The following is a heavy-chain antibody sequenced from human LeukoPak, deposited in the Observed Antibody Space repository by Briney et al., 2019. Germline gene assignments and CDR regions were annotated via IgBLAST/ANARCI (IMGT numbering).Heavy chain of an antibody. J-gene: IGHJ4*02. V-gene: IGHV3-30-3*01. CDR1: GFTFSSYA. D-gene: IGHD6-19*01. CDR3: AREGGRGWYYFDY. Sequence: PGGSLRLSCAASGFTFSSYAMHWVRQAPGKGLEWVAVISYDGSNKYYADSVKGRFTISRDNSKNTLYLQMNSLRAEDTAVYYCAREGGRGWYYFDYWGQGTLVTVPS. CDR2: ISYDGSNK.